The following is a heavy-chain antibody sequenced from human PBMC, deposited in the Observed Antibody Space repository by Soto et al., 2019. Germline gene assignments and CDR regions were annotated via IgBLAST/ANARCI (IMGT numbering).Heavy chain of an antibody. CDR2: IRSKANSYAT. Sequence: GGSLRLSCAGSGFAFSGSTIHWVRQASGKGLEWVGRIRSKANSYATAYAASVKGRFIISRDDSKTTAYLQMSSLKIEDTAVYYCARTTYMHNVLLWFGDPSYFDYWGQGTLVTVSS. CDR3: ARTTYMHNVLLWFGDPSYFDY. D-gene: IGHD3-10*01. J-gene: IGHJ4*02. V-gene: IGHV3-73*01. CDR1: GFAFSGST.